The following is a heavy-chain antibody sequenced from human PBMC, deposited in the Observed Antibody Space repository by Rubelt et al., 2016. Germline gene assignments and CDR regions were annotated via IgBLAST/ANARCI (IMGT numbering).Heavy chain of an antibody. J-gene: IGHJ4*02. D-gene: IGHD3-3*01. CDR2: IISDGSTT. V-gene: IGHV3-74*01. CDR3: ARVFDYNFWSGYYY. Sequence: KGLVWVAQIISDGSTTTYADSVKGRFTISRDNAKNTLYLQMNSLRAEDTALYYCARVFDYNFWSGYYYWGQGTLVTVSS.